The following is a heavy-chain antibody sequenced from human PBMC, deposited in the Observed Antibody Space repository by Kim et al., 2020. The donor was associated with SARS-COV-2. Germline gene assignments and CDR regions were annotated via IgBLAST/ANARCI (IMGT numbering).Heavy chain of an antibody. D-gene: IGHD6-13*01. CDR3: ARDMRPQQLVLVRMDV. V-gene: IGHV1-18*01. Sequence: ASVKVSCKASGYTFTSYGISWVRQAPGQGLEWMGWISAYNGNTNYAQKLQGRVTMTTDTSTSTAYMELRSLRSDDTAVYYCARDMRPQQLVLVRMDVWGQGTTVTVSS. CDR2: ISAYNGNT. CDR1: GYTFTSYG. J-gene: IGHJ6*02.